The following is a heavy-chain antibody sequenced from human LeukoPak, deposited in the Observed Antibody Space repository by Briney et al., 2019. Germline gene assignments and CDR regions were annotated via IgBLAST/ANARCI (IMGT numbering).Heavy chain of an antibody. D-gene: IGHD6-19*01. CDR1: GFALSTYW. V-gene: IGHV3-7*01. CDR3: ARDRGSSGRLGRFDN. CDR2: IKQDGSEK. Sequence: GGSLRLSCAASGFALSTYWMTWVRQAPGKGLEWVANIKQDGSEKYYVDSVKGRFTISRDNAKKLLYLQMNSLRVEDTAVYYCARDRGSSGRLGRFDNWGQGTLVTVSP. J-gene: IGHJ4*02.